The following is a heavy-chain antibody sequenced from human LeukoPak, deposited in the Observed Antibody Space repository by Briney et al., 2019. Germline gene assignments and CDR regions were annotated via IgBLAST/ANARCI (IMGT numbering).Heavy chain of an antibody. CDR2: IKKKTEGGTT. V-gene: IGHV3-15*01. Sequence: GGSLRLSCAASGFTFRNAWMSWVRQAPGKGLEWVGRIKKKTEGGTTDYAAPVKGRFTISRDDSKNTLYLQMNSLKTEDTAVYYCTTAVGGTEDFDYWGQGTLVTVSS. D-gene: IGHD1-26*01. CDR3: TTAVGGTEDFDY. CDR1: GFTFRNAW. J-gene: IGHJ4*02.